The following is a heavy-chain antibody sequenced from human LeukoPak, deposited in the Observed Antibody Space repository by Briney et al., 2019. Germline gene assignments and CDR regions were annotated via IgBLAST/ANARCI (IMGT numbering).Heavy chain of an antibody. D-gene: IGHD6-13*01. CDR1: GFTFSSYW. CDR3: ARDRAAAGRGWFDP. CDR2: IKQDGSEK. J-gene: IGHJ5*02. V-gene: IGHV3-7*01. Sequence: GGSLRLSCAASGFTFSSYWMSWVRQAPGKGLEWVANIKQDGSEKYYVDSVKGRFTISRDNAKNSLYLQMNSLRAEETAVYYCARDRAAAGRGWFDPWGQGTLVTVSS.